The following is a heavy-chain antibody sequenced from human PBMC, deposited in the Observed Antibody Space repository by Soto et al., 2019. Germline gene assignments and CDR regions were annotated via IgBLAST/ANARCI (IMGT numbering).Heavy chain of an antibody. Sequence: QVQLQQWGSGLLKPSETLSLTCAIYGGSFSDYYWHWIRQSPGKGLEWIGEIHLSGRVNFTPSLKSRTSRWMDTSRNPFFLALRSVTAADTAVYFCARTPTRGASAWLETWGRGHLVTVSS. D-gene: IGHD1-26*01. CDR3: ARTPTRGASAWLET. V-gene: IGHV4-34*01. J-gene: IGHJ5*02. CDR1: GGSFSDYY. CDR2: IHLSGRV.